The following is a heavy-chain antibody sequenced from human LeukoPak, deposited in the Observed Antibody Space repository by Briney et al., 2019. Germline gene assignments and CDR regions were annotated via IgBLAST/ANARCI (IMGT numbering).Heavy chain of an antibody. CDR3: ARTYGSGSLDY. J-gene: IGHJ4*02. CDR2: ISGRGEAI. V-gene: IGHV3-48*01. CDR1: GLTFSNHN. Sequence: GGSLRLSCAASGLTFSNHNMDWVRQAPGKGLEWISYISGRGEAIFYADSVQGRFTISRDNAKNSIYLQMNGLTAEDTAVYYCARTYGSGSLDYGGQGTLVTVSS. D-gene: IGHD2-15*01.